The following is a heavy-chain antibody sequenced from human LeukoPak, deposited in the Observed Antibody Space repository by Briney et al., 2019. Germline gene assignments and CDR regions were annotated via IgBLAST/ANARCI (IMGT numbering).Heavy chain of an antibody. J-gene: IGHJ3*02. CDR3: ARVLAYYDSSGYSFSDAFDI. CDR2: ISAYNGNT. D-gene: IGHD3-22*01. CDR1: GYTFTSYG. Sequence: ASVKVSCKASGYTFTSYGISWVRQAPGQGLEWMGWISAYNGNTNYVQKLQGRVTMTTDTSTSTAYMELRSLRSDDTAVYYCARVLAYYDSSGYSFSDAFDIWGQGTMVTVSS. V-gene: IGHV1-18*01.